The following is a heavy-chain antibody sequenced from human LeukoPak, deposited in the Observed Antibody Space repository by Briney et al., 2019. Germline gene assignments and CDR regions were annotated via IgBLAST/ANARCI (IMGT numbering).Heavy chain of an antibody. CDR2: INPSGGST. J-gene: IGHJ4*02. D-gene: IGHD3-9*01. CDR1: GYTFTSYY. CDR3: AIPPESLRYFDWLYY. Sequence: ASVKVSCKASGYTFTSYYMHWVRQAPGQGLERMGIINPSGGSTSYAQKFQGRVTMTRDTSTSTVYMELSSLRSEDTAVYYCAIPPESLRYFDWLYYWGQGTLVTVSS. V-gene: IGHV1-46*01.